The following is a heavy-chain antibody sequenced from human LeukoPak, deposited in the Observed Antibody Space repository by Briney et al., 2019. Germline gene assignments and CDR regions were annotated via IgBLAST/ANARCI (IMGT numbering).Heavy chain of an antibody. CDR1: GFSFDDYA. J-gene: IGHJ4*02. V-gene: IGHV3-9*01. CDR3: AKDRDYYASLDY. Sequence: GGSLILSCAASGFSFDDYAMHWVRQAPGKGLEWVSGISWNSGSIGYADSVRGRFTISRDNAKNSLYLQMNSLRAEDTALYYCAKDRDYYASLDYWGQGTLVTVSS. CDR2: ISWNSGSI. D-gene: IGHD3-10*01.